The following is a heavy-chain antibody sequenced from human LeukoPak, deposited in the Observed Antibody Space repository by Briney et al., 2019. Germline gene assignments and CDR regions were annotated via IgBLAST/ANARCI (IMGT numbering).Heavy chain of an antibody. CDR2: ISWNSGSI. J-gene: IGHJ4*02. D-gene: IGHD6-19*01. Sequence: GRSLRLSCAASGFTFDDYAMHWVRQAPGKGLEWVSGISWNSGSIGYADSVKGRFTISRDNAKNSLYLQMNSLRAEDTALYYCAKMVGGGWYYFDYWGQGTLVTASS. V-gene: IGHV3-9*01. CDR3: AKMVGGGWYYFDY. CDR1: GFTFDDYA.